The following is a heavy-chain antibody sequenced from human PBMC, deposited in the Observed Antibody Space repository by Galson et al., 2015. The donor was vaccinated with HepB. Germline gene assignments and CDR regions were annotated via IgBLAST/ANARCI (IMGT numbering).Heavy chain of an antibody. Sequence: SLRLSCAVSGFIVSHNYVSWVRQAPGKGLEWVSLIYSAGSTFYADSVKGRFTISRDTSKNTASLQMNNVRVEDTAVYYCVRGPGGIVGVTGDYWGQGTLVTVSS. CDR1: GFIVSHNY. V-gene: IGHV3-66*01. CDR2: IYSAGST. D-gene: IGHD1-26*01. J-gene: IGHJ4*02. CDR3: VRGPGGIVGVTGDY.